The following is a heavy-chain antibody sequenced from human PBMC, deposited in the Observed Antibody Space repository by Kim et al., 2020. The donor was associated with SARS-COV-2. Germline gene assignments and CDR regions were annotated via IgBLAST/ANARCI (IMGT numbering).Heavy chain of an antibody. CDR3: ARHYKSTRGNDAFDI. J-gene: IGHJ3*02. V-gene: IGHV4-59*08. Sequence: PPHKSRDTISVHTSKNQFSLKLSSVTAAGTAVYYCARHYKSTRGNDAFDIWGQGTMVTVSS. D-gene: IGHD3-10*01.